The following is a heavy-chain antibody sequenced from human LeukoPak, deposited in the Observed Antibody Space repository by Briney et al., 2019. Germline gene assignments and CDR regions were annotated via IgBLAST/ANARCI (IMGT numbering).Heavy chain of an antibody. CDR1: GGSISSSSRY. J-gene: IGHJ4*02. CDR2: IYYSGAT. CDR3: AGLYYYGSGDY. D-gene: IGHD3-10*01. Sequence: SETLSLTCSVSGGSISSSSRYWGWIRQPPGKGLEWIGSIYYSGATYYNPSLKSRVTISVDTSKNQFSLKLSSVTAADTAVYYCAGLYYYGSGDYWGQGTLVTVSS. V-gene: IGHV4-39*07.